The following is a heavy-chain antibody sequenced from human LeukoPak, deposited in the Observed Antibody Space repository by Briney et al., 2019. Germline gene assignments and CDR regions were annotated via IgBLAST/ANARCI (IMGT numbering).Heavy chain of an antibody. CDR1: GYMFTTYG. D-gene: IGHD1-26*01. CDR2: ISTGTGDT. J-gene: IGHJ6*02. CDR3: ARAGAGALLIWFLGDGMDV. V-gene: IGHV1-18*01. Sequence: ASVKVSCKASGYMFTTYGISWVRQAPGQGLEWMGWISTGTGDTNYAQKFQDRVTMTIDTSANTAHMELRSLRSDDPAVYYCARAGAGALLIWFLGDGMDVWGQGTTVTVSS.